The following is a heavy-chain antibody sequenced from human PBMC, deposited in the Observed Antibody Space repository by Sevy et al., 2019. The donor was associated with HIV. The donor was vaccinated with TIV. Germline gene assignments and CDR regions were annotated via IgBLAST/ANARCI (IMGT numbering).Heavy chain of an antibody. CDR1: GFSFNSYD. Sequence: GGSLRLSCAASGFSFNSYDMNWVRQAPGKGLEWVSNIGSTGPTIYYADSVKGRFTISRDNAKNSLYLQMNSLREEDTAVYYCARPGSGWFEFDSWGQGTLVTVSS. CDR3: ARPGSGWFEFDS. D-gene: IGHD6-19*01. CDR2: IGSTGPTI. V-gene: IGHV3-48*02. J-gene: IGHJ4*02.